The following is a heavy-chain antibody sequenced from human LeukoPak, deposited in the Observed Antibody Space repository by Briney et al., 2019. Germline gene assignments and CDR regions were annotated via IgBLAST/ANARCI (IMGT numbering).Heavy chain of an antibody. Sequence: PSETLSLTCTVSGGSISSSSYYWGWIRQPPGKGLEWIGSIYYSGSTYYNPSLKSRVTISVDTSKNQFCLKLSSVTAADTAVYYCARDSWHYYYYYYMDVWGKGTTVTVSS. V-gene: IGHV4-39*02. CDR1: GGSISSSSYY. CDR3: ARDSWHYYYYYYMDV. D-gene: IGHD5-24*01. J-gene: IGHJ6*03. CDR2: IYYSGST.